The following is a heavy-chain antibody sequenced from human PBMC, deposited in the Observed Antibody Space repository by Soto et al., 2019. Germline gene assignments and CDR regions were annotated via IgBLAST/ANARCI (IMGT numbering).Heavy chain of an antibody. CDR1: GFTVSSNY. D-gene: IGHD4-17*01. Sequence: EVQLVESGGGLIQPGGSLRLSCAASGFTVSSNYMSWVRQAPGKGLEWVSVIYSGGSTYYADSVKGRFTISRDNSKNTLYLQMNSLRAEDTAVYYCVRDHDYGDYPEYFQHWGQGTLVTVSS. CDR3: VRDHDYGDYPEYFQH. V-gene: IGHV3-53*01. J-gene: IGHJ1*01. CDR2: IYSGGST.